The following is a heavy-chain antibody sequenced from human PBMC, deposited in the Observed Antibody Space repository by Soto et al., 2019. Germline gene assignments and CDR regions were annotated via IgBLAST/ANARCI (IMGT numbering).Heavy chain of an antibody. CDR2: IKKDESKK. D-gene: IGHD3-22*01. J-gene: IGHJ3*02. CDR1: GFTFSDYW. CDR3: ARDVSPGSGPYYLDAVDM. Sequence: EVQLVESGGGLVQPGESLRLSCAASGFTFSDYWMTWVRQAPGKGLEWVANIKKDESKKSYLDSVRGRFTISRDNARNSLYLHMDSLRAEDTALYYCARDVSPGSGPYYLDAVDMWGQGTMVTVSS. V-gene: IGHV3-7*05.